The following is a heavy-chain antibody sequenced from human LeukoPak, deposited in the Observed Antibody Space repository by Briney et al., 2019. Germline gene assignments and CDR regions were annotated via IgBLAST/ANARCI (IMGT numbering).Heavy chain of an antibody. J-gene: IGHJ4*02. V-gene: IGHV1-18*04. Sequence: ASVKVSCKASGYTFTNYGISWVRQAPGQGLEWMGWISGYNGNTNYAQKFQGRVTMTTDTSTSTAYMDLRSLRSDDTAVYYYARDEGGSGWRFDYWGQGTLVTVSS. CDR2: ISGYNGNT. CDR1: GYTFTNYG. CDR3: ARDEGGSGWRFDY. D-gene: IGHD6-19*01.